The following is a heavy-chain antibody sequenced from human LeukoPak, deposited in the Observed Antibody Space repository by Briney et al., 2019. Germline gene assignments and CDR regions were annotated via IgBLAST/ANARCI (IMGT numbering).Heavy chain of an antibody. J-gene: IGHJ6*03. D-gene: IGHD2-2*01. V-gene: IGHV4-34*01. CDR1: GGSFSGYY. CDR2: INHSGST. Sequence: WETLSLTCAVYGGSFSGYYWSWIRQPPGKGLEWIGEINHSGSTNYNPSLKSRVTISVDTSKNQFSLKLSSVTAADTAVYYCARGGLYCSSTSCYRYYYYYYMDVWGKGTTVTVSS. CDR3: ARGGLYCSSTSCYRYYYYYYMDV.